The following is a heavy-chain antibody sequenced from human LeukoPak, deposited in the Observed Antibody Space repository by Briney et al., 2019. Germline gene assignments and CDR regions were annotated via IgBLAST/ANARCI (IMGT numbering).Heavy chain of an antibody. D-gene: IGHD6-13*01. V-gene: IGHV1-24*01. J-gene: IGHJ4*02. Sequence: ASVKVSCKVSGYTLTELSMHWVRQAPGKGLEWMGGFDPEDGETTYAQKFQGRVTMTEDTSTDTAYMELSSLRSEDTAVYYCATVFPYSSSWPVDYWGQGTLVTVSS. CDR1: GYTLTELS. CDR3: ATVFPYSSSWPVDY. CDR2: FDPEDGET.